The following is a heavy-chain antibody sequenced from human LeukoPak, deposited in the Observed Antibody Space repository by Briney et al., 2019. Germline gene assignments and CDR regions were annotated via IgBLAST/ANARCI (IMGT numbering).Heavy chain of an antibody. V-gene: IGHV1-8*03. D-gene: IGHD3-3*01. CDR3: ARAESRGVALSIDI. Sequence: ASVKVSCKASGYTFTSYDINWVRQATGQGLEWMGWMNPNSGNTGYAQKFQGRVTITRNTSISTAYMELSSPRSDDTAVYYCARAESRGVALSIDIWGQGTMVTVSS. CDR2: MNPNSGNT. J-gene: IGHJ3*02. CDR1: GYTFTSYD.